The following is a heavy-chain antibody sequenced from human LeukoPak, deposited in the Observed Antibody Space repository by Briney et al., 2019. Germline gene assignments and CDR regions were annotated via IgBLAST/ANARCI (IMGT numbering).Heavy chain of an antibody. CDR3: AKDGSGRNLVYYYYMDV. Sequence: AGGSLRLSCAASGFTFSSYGMSWVRQAPGKGLEWVSAISGSGGSTYYADSVKGRFTISRDSSKNTLYLQMNSLRAEDTAVYYCAKDGSGRNLVYYYYMDVWGKGTTVTISS. J-gene: IGHJ6*03. CDR2: ISGSGGST. D-gene: IGHD3-10*01. CDR1: GFTFSSYG. V-gene: IGHV3-23*01.